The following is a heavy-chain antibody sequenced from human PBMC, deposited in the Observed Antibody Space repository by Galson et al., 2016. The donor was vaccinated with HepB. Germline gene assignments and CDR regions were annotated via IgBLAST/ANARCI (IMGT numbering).Heavy chain of an antibody. CDR1: GETFRGDS. CDR2: LVPIFETP. CDR3: ARDRGTYDS. V-gene: IGHV1-69*13. D-gene: IGHD3-16*01. J-gene: IGHJ4*02. Sequence: SVKVSCKASGETFRGDSTDWLRQAPGQGLEWMGGLVPIFETPKYAQNFQDRVTITADESTKTVYMEVRRLTSDDTAIYYCARDRGTYDSWGQGTLVLVSP.